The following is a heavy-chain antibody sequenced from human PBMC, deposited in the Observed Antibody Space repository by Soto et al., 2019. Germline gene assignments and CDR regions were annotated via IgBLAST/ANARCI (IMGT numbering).Heavy chain of an antibody. CDR1: GFTFTSSA. Sequence: SVKVPCKASGFTFTSSAVQWVRQARGQRLEWIGWIVVGSGNSNYAQKLQERVTITRDMSTSTAYMELSSLRSEDTAVYYCAAAPTGYWYFDLWGRGTLVTVS. J-gene: IGHJ2*01. V-gene: IGHV1-58*01. D-gene: IGHD4-17*01. CDR2: IVVGSGNS. CDR3: AAAPTGYWYFDL.